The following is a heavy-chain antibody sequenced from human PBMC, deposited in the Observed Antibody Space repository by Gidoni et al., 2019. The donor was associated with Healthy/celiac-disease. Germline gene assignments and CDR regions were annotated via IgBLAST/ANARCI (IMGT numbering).Heavy chain of an antibody. V-gene: IGHV3-48*01. CDR1: GFTFSSYS. J-gene: IGHJ3*02. CDR3: ARGQNRDGAFDI. Sequence: EVQLVESGGGLVQPGGSLRLSGAASGFTFSSYSMNWVRQAPGKGMEWVSYISSSSSTIYYADSVKGRFTISRDNAKNSLYLQMNSLRAEDTAVYYCARGQNRDGAFDIWGQGTMVTVSS. CDR2: ISSSSSTI.